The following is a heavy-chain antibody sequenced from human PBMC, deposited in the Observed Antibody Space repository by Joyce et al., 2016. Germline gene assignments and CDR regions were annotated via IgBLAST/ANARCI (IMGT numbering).Heavy chain of an antibody. J-gene: IGHJ4*02. CDR3: AREDEDYHGWGFFDS. D-gene: IGHD4-11*01. Sequence: QVQLQESGPGLVKPSETLSLTCTVSGASLRSGNYHWNWIRQSPGKGLEWIAYIYSSGSSSYNPSLQRRFTISVDRSSNQFSLRVDSVTAADTAIYYCAREDEDYHGWGFFDSWGQGLRVTVSS. CDR2: IYSSGSS. V-gene: IGHV4-61*01. CDR1: GASLRSGNYH.